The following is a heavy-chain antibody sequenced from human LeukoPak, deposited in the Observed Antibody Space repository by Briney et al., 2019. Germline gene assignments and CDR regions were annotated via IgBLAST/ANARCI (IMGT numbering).Heavy chain of an antibody. Sequence: SETLSLTCSVSGYLNNHGYCWDWFRQSPGKGLEWIVSIYSTWETYDKRSLKRRVSISVDLSKNRFSVTPRSVTAADTAVYYCASRATVANIYFDSWGQGNLVTVSS. D-gene: IGHD5-12*01. V-gene: IGHV4-38-2*02. J-gene: IGHJ4*02. CDR2: IYSTWET. CDR3: ASRATVANIYFDS. CDR1: GYLNNHGYC.